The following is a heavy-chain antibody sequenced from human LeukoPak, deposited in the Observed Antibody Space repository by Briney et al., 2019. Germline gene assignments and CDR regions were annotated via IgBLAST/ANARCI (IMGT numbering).Heavy chain of an antibody. J-gene: IGHJ4*02. CDR2: IGGGGTP. CDR3: AKDDHGGSGWRDYFDQ. Sequence: PGGSLRLSCAASGFTFSSYDMSWVRQAPGRGLEWVSAIGGGGTPYYADSVKGRSTISRDNSKNTLYLQMNSLRAEDTAVYYCAKDDHGGSGWRDYFDQWGQGTLVTVSS. D-gene: IGHD6-19*01. V-gene: IGHV3-23*01. CDR1: GFTFSSYD.